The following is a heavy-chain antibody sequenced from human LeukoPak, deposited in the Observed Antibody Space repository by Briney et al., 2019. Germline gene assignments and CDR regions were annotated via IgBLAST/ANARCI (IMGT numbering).Heavy chain of an antibody. CDR2: IYYSGST. V-gene: IGHV4-59*01. CDR3: ARYVWGSYPTFEDC. Sequence: PSETLSLTCTVSGGSISSYYWSWIRQPPGKGLEWIGYIYYSGSTNYNPSLKSRVTISVDTSKNQFSLKLSSVTAADTAVYYCARYVWGSYPTFEDCWGQGTLVTVSS. J-gene: IGHJ4*02. D-gene: IGHD3-16*02. CDR1: GGSISSYY.